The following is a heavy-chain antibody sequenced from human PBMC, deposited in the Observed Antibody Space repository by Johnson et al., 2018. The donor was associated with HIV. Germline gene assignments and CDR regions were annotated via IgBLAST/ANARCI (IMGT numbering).Heavy chain of an antibody. V-gene: IGHV3-33*01. Sequence: QVQLVESGGGVVQPGRSLRLSCAAFGFTFSSYGIHWVRQAPGKGLEWVAFIRYDGSNKYYADSVKGRFTISRDNSKNTLYLQMNRLRAEDTAVYYCARVAPAHDAFDIWGQGTMVTVSS. J-gene: IGHJ3*02. CDR3: ARVAPAHDAFDI. D-gene: IGHD2-2*01. CDR2: IRYDGSNK. CDR1: GFTFSSYG.